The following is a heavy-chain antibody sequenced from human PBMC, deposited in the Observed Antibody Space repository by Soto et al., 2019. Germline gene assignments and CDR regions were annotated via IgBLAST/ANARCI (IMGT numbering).Heavy chain of an antibody. J-gene: IGHJ6*02. CDR2: MNPNSGNT. CDR1: GYTFTSYD. D-gene: IGHD6-25*01. CDR3: ARPYNRLHNYYYYYGMDV. V-gene: IGHV1-8*01. Sequence: ASVKVSCKASGYTFTSYDINWVRQATGQGLEWMGWMNPNSGNTGYAQKFQGRVTMTRNTSISTAYMELSSLRSEDTAVYYCARPYNRLHNYYYYYGMDVWGQGTTVTVSS.